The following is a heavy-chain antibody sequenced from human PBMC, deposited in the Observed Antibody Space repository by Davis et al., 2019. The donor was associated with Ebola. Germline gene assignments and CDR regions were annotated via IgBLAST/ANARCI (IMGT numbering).Heavy chain of an antibody. CDR3: ARDLPQLVRGGGDY. D-gene: IGHD6-13*01. Sequence: ASVKVSCKASGYTFSSYAMNWVRQAPGQGLEWVGWINTNTGNPTYAQGFTGRFVFSLDTSVSTAYLQISSLKAEDTAVYYCARDLPQLVRGGGDYWGQGTLVTVSS. CDR2: INTNTGNP. CDR1: GYTFSSYA. V-gene: IGHV7-4-1*02. J-gene: IGHJ4*02.